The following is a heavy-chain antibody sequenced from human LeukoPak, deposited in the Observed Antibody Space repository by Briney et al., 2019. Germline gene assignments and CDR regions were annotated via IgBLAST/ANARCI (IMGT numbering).Heavy chain of an antibody. CDR2: INPNSGGT. Sequence: GASVKVSXKASGYTFTGYYMHWVRQAPGQGLEWMGWINPNSGGTNYAQKFQGRVTMTRDTSISRAYMELSRLRSDDTAVYYCARDKWRVLPAVYYYYYYMDVWGKGTTVTVSS. V-gene: IGHV1-2*02. CDR3: ARDKWRVLPAVYYYYYYMDV. CDR1: GYTFTGYY. D-gene: IGHD2-2*01. J-gene: IGHJ6*03.